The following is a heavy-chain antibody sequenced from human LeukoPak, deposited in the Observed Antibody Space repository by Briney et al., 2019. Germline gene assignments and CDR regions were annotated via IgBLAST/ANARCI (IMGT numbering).Heavy chain of an antibody. CDR2: IYSGGST. V-gene: IGHV3-66*01. CDR1: GFTFSSYA. D-gene: IGHD4/OR15-4a*01. CDR3: ARDRGAIYYYGMDV. Sequence: PGGSLRLSCAASGFTFSSYAMSWVRQAPGKGLEWVSVIYSGGSTYYADSVKGRFTISRDNSKNTLYLQMNSLRAEDTAVYYCARDRGAIYYYGMDVWGQGTTVTVSS. J-gene: IGHJ6*02.